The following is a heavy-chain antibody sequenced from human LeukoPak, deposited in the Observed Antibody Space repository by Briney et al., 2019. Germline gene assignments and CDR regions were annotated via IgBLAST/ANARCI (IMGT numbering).Heavy chain of an antibody. Sequence: PGGSLRLSWSASGYSFSNYGMHCVRQAPGKGLEWVAVMSKDGSNAYYADSVKGRFTISRDNAKNSLYLQMNSLRAEDTAVYYCAATRSSGGSTLDYWGQGTLVTVSS. CDR1: GYSFSNYG. CDR2: MSKDGSNA. D-gene: IGHD2-15*01. J-gene: IGHJ4*02. CDR3: AATRSSGGSTLDY. V-gene: IGHV3-30*03.